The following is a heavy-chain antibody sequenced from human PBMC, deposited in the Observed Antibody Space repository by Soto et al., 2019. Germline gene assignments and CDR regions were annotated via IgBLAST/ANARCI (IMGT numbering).Heavy chain of an antibody. CDR2: ISSSAGGT. D-gene: IGHD3-10*01. J-gene: IGHJ4*02. V-gene: IGHV3-23*01. Sequence: GGSLRLSCATSGFILSDCAMNWVRQAPGKGLEWVSAISSSAGGTDYADSVKGRFTISRDNAKNTLYLQMNSLRAEDTAVYYCAKGDTILDYWGQGTLVTVSS. CDR1: GFILSDCA. CDR3: AKGDTILDY.